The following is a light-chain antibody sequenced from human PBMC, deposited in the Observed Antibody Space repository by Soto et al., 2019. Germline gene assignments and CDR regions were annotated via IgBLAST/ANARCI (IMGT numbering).Light chain of an antibody. CDR3: QQYKNWPPLT. J-gene: IGKJ5*01. CDR2: DVS. CDR1: QSITRD. V-gene: IGKV3-15*01. Sequence: EIVMTQSPGTLSVSPGERATLSCRASQSITRDLAWYQHKRGQAPRLLICDVSNRATGIPARFSGSGSGTEFTLTISSLQSEDFAVYYCQQYKNWPPLTFGQGTRLEIK.